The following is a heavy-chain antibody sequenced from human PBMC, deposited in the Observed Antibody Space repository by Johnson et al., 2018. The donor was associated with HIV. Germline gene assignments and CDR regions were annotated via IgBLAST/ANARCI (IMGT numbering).Heavy chain of an antibody. J-gene: IGHJ3*02. CDR1: GFTVRSNY. D-gene: IGHD5-18*01. V-gene: IGHV3-30-3*01. CDR3: ARDRQGGYSYGTVDAFDI. CDR2: ISFDGSNT. Sequence: QVQLVESGGGLIQPGGSLRLSCAASGFTVRSNYMSWVRQAPGKGLEWVAVISFDGSNTYYAASVKGRFTISRDNSKNTLYLQMNRLGPDDTAVYYCARDRQGGYSYGTVDAFDIWGQGTMVIVSS.